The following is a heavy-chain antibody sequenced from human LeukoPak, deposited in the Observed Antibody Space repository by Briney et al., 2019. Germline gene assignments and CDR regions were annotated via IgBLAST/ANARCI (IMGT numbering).Heavy chain of an antibody. Sequence: GGSLRLSCAASGFTFSSYWMHWVRQAPGKGLVWFSRVNGDGSSTTYADSVKRRFTISRDNVKNTLYLQMNNLRVEDTAVYYCAKSIAVAGAMRDNWFDPWGQGTLVTVSS. CDR1: GFTFSSYW. CDR3: AKSIAVAGAMRDNWFDP. V-gene: IGHV3-74*01. CDR2: VNGDGSST. D-gene: IGHD6-19*01. J-gene: IGHJ5*02.